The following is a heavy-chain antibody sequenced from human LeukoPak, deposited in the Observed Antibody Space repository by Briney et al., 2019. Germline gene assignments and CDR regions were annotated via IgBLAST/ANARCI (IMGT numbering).Heavy chain of an antibody. CDR1: GYTFTSYG. CDR3: ARELRGGYDYGGGSWAYYFDY. J-gene: IGHJ4*02. D-gene: IGHD5-12*01. Sequence: ASVKVSCKASGYTFTSYGISWVRQAPGQGLEWMGWISAYNGNTNYAQKLQGRVTMTTDTSTSTAYMELRSMRSDDTAVYYCARELRGGYDYGGGSWAYYFDYWGQGTLVTVSS. V-gene: IGHV1-18*01. CDR2: ISAYNGNT.